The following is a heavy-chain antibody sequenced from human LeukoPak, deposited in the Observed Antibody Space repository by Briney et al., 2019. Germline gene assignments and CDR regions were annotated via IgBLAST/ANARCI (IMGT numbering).Heavy chain of an antibody. CDR1: GFTFSSYS. V-gene: IGHV3-21*01. D-gene: IGHD5-24*01. CDR3: ARGMGRWLQLGGAY. Sequence: PGGSLRLSCAASGFTFSSYSMNWVRQAPGKGLEWVSSISSSSSYIYYADSVKGRFTISRDNAKNSLYLQMNSLRAEDTAVYYCARGMGRWLQLGGAYWGQGTLVTVSS. CDR2: ISSSSSYI. J-gene: IGHJ4*02.